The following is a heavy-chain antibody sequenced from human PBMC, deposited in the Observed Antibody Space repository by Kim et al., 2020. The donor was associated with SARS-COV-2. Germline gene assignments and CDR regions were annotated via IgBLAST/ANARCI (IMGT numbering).Heavy chain of an antibody. CDR1: GYAISSGYY. Sequence: SETLSLTCTVSGYAISSGYYWGWIRQPPGRGLEWIGSIYHSGSTYYNPSLKSRVTISVDTSKNRFSLKLTSVTAADTAVYYCVRGRFYYEISGYSFDSWGQGTLVAVSS. V-gene: IGHV4-38-2*02. CDR2: IYHSGST. CDR3: VRGRFYYEISGYSFDS. J-gene: IGHJ4*02. D-gene: IGHD3-22*01.